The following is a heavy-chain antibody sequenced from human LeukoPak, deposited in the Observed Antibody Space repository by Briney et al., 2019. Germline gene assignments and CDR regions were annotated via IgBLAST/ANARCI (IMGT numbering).Heavy chain of an antibody. J-gene: IGHJ6*03. CDR3: AKEGVATMYYYYYMDV. Sequence: SVKGRFAISRDNSKNTLSLQMNSLRAEDTAVYYCAKEGVATMYYYYYMDVWGKGTTVTVSS. D-gene: IGHD5-24*01. V-gene: IGHV3-23*01.